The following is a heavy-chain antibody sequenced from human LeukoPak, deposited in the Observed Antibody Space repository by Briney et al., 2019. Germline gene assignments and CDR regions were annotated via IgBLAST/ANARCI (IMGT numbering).Heavy chain of an antibody. Sequence: SETLSLTCTVSGGSISSYYWSWIRQPPGKGLEWIGYIYYSGSTNYNPSLKSRVTISVDTSKNQFSLKLSSVTAADTAVYYCARGRVVRGGLIDYWGQGTLVTVSS. CDR3: ARGRVVRGGLIDY. V-gene: IGHV4-59*01. D-gene: IGHD3-10*01. CDR2: IYYSGST. J-gene: IGHJ4*02. CDR1: GGSISSYY.